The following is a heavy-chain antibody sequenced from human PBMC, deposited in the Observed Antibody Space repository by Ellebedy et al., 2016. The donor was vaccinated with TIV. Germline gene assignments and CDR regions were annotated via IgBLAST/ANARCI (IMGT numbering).Heavy chain of an antibody. Sequence: GESLKISCAASGFTFSDYGMHWVRQAPGKGLEWVAFMRYDGSNKYYADSVKGRFTISRDNSKNTLYLRMNSLGAEETAVYYCAKFPYYYDSSCYSFWGQGTLVTVSS. V-gene: IGHV3-30*02. J-gene: IGHJ4*02. D-gene: IGHD3-22*01. CDR2: MRYDGSNK. CDR1: GFTFSDYG. CDR3: AKFPYYYDSSCYSF.